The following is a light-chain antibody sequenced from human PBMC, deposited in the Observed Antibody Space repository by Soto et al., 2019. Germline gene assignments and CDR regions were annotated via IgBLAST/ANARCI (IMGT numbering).Light chain of an antibody. CDR1: SVGASNY. CDR2: EVS. Sequence: QSVLIQPASVSGSPGQSITISCTGTSVGASNYVSWYQHHPHRAPKLLIYEVSYRPSGVSNRFSGSKSGNTASLTISGLQAEDEPDYYCSSYTSSNTLEVFGIGTKVTVL. CDR3: SSYTSSNTLEV. J-gene: IGLJ1*01. V-gene: IGLV2-14*01.